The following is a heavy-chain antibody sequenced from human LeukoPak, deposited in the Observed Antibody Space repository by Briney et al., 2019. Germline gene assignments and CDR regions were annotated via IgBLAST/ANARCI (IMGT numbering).Heavy chain of an antibody. Sequence: GGSLRLSCVASGFPFSSYWMTWVRQAPGKGLEWVANIKQDGSKKSYVDSVKGRFTISRDNAKNSLYLQMNSLRAEDTALYYCAKQPYDFWSGSPIDYWGQGTLVTVSS. J-gene: IGHJ4*02. D-gene: IGHD3-3*01. CDR1: GFPFSSYW. CDR2: IKQDGSKK. CDR3: AKQPYDFWSGSPIDY. V-gene: IGHV3-7*03.